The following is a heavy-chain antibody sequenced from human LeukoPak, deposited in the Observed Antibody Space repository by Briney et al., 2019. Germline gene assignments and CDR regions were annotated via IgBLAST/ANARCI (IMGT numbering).Heavy chain of an antibody. CDR2: IIHIFGTA. Sequence: SVKLSCKASGGTFSSYAISWVRQAPGQGVEWMGRIIHIFGTANYAQKFQGRVTITTDESTSTAYMELSSLRSEDTAVYYCARDLALAFDIWGQGTMVTVSS. J-gene: IGHJ3*02. CDR1: GGTFSSYA. V-gene: IGHV1-69*05. D-gene: IGHD3-3*02. CDR3: ARDLALAFDI.